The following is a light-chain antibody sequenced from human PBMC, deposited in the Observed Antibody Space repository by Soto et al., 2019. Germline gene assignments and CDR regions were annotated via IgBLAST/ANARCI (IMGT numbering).Light chain of an antibody. Sequence: ETVLTQSPGTLSLSPGERATLSCRASQSFIITYLAWYQQKPGQAPRLLIFDAASRAPGIPDRFIGSGSGTDFTLTISRLEPEDFAVYFCQQYGTSPCTFGQGTKLEIK. CDR3: QQYGTSPCT. CDR2: DAA. V-gene: IGKV3-20*01. J-gene: IGKJ2*02. CDR1: QSFIITY.